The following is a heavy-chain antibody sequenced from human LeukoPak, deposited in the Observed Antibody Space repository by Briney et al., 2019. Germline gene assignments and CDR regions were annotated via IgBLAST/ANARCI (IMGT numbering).Heavy chain of an antibody. V-gene: IGHV1-18*01. J-gene: IGHJ6*02. CDR1: GYTVTIYG. CDR2: ISAYNGNT. D-gene: IGHD5-24*01. CDR3: ARETDREYYYYGMDV. Sequence: ASVTVSCTASGYTVTIYGISWVRQAPGQGLEWMGWISAYNGNTNYAQKLQGRVTMTTDTSTSTAYMELRSLRSDDTAVYYCARETDREYYYYGMDVWGQGTTVTVSS.